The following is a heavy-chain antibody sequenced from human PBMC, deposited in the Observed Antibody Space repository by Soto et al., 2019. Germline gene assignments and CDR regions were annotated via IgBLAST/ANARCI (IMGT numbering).Heavy chain of an antibody. Sequence: SETLSLTCTVSGGSISSSSYYWGWIRQPPXKGLEWIGSIYYSGSTYYNPSLKSRVTISVDTSKNQFSLKLSSVTAADTAVYYCARHHYDFWSGYLRWFDPWGQGTLVTVSS. CDR1: GGSISSSSYY. V-gene: IGHV4-39*01. CDR2: IYYSGST. CDR3: ARHHYDFWSGYLRWFDP. J-gene: IGHJ5*02. D-gene: IGHD3-3*01.